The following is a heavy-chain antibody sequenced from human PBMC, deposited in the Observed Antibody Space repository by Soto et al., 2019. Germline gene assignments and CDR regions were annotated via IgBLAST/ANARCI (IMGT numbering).Heavy chain of an antibody. CDR2: ISYDGSNK. V-gene: IGHV3-30-3*01. D-gene: IGHD5-18*01. CDR3: ARVPWIQLPGWPQGNY. Sequence: GGSLRLSCAASGFTFSSYAMHWVRQAPGKGLEWVAVISYDGSNKYYADSVKGRFTISRDNSKNTLYLQMNSLRAEDTAVYYCARVPWIQLPGWPQGNYWGQGTLVTVSS. CDR1: GFTFSSYA. J-gene: IGHJ4*02.